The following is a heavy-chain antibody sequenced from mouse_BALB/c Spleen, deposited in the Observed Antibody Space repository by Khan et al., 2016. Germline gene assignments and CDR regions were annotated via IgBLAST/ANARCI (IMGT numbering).Heavy chain of an antibody. J-gene: IGHJ2*01. CDR3: ARGRDHGVGYYLYY. Sequence: QVQLQQSGTELVRPGVSVKISCKGSGYTFTDYALHWVRQSHAKSLEWIGGISTYYGDANYNQKFKGKATMTVDKSSSTAYMELARLTSEDSAIYFCARGRDHGVGYYLYYWGQGTPLTVSS. V-gene: IGHV1S137*01. CDR2: ISTYYGDA. CDR1: GYTFTDYA. D-gene: IGHD1-1*02.